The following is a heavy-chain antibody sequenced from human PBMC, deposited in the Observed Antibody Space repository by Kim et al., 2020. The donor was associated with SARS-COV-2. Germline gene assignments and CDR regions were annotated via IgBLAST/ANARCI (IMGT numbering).Heavy chain of an antibody. CDR1: GYTFTGYY. J-gene: IGHJ3*02. CDR3: ARRQVVVTAMMLFDI. V-gene: IGHV1-2*05. CDR2: INPTSGGT. Sequence: ASVKVSCKSSGYTFTGYYIHWVRQAPGQGLEWMGRINPTSGGTKYAQKFQGRVTMTSDTSISTACVELSRLIPDDTVVYYCARRQVVVTAMMLFDICGQG. D-gene: IGHD2-15*01.